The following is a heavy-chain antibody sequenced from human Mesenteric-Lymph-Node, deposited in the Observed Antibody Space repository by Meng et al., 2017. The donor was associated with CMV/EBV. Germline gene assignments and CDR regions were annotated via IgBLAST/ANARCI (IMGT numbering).Heavy chain of an antibody. CDR1: GFTFSNAW. CDR2: IKQDGSEK. Sequence: GGSLRLSCAASGFTFSNAWMSWVRQAPGKGLEWVANIKQDGSEKYYVDSVKGRFTISRDNAKNSLYLQMNSLRAEDTAVYYCARDSEVPPRPYYYYGMDVWGQGTTVTVSS. J-gene: IGHJ6*02. D-gene: IGHD4/OR15-4a*01. V-gene: IGHV3-7*01. CDR3: ARDSEVPPRPYYYYGMDV.